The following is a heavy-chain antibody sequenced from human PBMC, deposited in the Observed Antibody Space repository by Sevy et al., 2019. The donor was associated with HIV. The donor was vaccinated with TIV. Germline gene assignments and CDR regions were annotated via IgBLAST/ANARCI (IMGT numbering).Heavy chain of an antibody. J-gene: IGHJ4*02. CDR1: GFTFSSYS. Sequence: GGSLRLSCAASGFTFSSYSMNWVRQAPGKGLEWVSYISSSSSTIYYVDSVKGRFTISRDNAKNSLYLQMNSLRAEDTAVYYCARGRCSTSCYAFDYWGQGTLVTVSS. CDR3: ARGRCSTSCYAFDY. CDR2: ISSSSSTI. V-gene: IGHV3-48*01. D-gene: IGHD2-2*01.